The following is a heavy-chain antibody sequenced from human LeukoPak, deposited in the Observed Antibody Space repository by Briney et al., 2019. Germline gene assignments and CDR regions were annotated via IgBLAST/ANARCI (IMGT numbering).Heavy chain of an antibody. V-gene: IGHV3-30*18. J-gene: IGHJ6*02. CDR2: ISYDGSNK. Sequence: GGSLRLSCAASGFTFSSYSMNWVRQAPGKGLEWVAVISYDGSNKYYADSVKGRFTISRDNSKNTLYLQMNSLRAEDTAVYYCAKDYVIVVVPAALGGYGMDVWGQGTTVTVSS. CDR3: AKDYVIVVVPAALGGYGMDV. CDR1: GFTFSSYS. D-gene: IGHD2-2*01.